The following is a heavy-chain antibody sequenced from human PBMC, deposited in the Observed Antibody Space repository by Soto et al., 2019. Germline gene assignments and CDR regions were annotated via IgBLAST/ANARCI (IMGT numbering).Heavy chain of an antibody. V-gene: IGHV4-59*01. CDR1: GGSISSYY. D-gene: IGHD6-19*01. CDR2: IYYSGST. Sequence: QVQLQESGPGLVKPSESLSLTCAVSGGSISSYYWSWIRQPPGKGLEWIGYIYYSGSTNYNPSLNSRVTISVDTSKNQFSLKLTSVTAADTAVYYCAGSRYASGWSTPPFDYWGQGTLVTVSS. CDR3: AGSRYASGWSTPPFDY. J-gene: IGHJ4*02.